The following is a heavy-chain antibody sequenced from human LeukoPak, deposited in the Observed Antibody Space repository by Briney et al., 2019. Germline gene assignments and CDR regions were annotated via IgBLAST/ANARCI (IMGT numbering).Heavy chain of an antibody. J-gene: IGHJ4*02. V-gene: IGHV3-7*02. CDR3: TRSLDY. CDR2: IKPDGSEI. CDR1: GFSFSDSW. D-gene: IGHD6-19*01. Sequence: PGGSLRLSCAASGFSFSDSWMDWVRQAPGKGLEWVANIKPDGSEIYYVGAVKGRFTISRDNAKNSLYLQMNSLRADDTAVYYCTRSLDYWGQGTLVTVSS.